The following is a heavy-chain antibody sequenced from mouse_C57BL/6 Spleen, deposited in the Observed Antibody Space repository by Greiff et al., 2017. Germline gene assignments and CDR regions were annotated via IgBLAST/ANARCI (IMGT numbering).Heavy chain of an antibody. CDR1: GFTFSDYY. J-gene: IGHJ4*01. CDR3: AREYSNGMDY. Sequence: EVMLVESEGGLVQPGSSMKLSCTASGFTFSDYYMAWVRQVPEKGLEWVANINYDGSSTYYLDSLKSRFIISRDNAKNILYLQMSSLMSEDTATYYCAREYSNGMDYWGQGTSGTVSS. V-gene: IGHV5-16*01. CDR2: INYDGSST. D-gene: IGHD2-5*01.